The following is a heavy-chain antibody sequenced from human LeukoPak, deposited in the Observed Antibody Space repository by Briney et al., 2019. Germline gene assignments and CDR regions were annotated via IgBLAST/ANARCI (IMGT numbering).Heavy chain of an antibody. D-gene: IGHD6-13*01. J-gene: IGHJ4*02. CDR1: GGSISSTSYY. CDR3: ARLGGSWYTYYFDY. Sequence: AETLSLTCTVSGGSISSTSYYWGWIRQPPGKGLEWIGSIYYSGSTYYNPSLKSRITISVDTSKNQFSLKLSSLTAADTAVYYCARLGGSWYTYYFDYWGQGTLVTVSS. V-gene: IGHV4-39*01. CDR2: IYYSGST.